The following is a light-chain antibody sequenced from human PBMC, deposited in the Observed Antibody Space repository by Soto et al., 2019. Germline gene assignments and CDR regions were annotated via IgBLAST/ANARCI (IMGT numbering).Light chain of an antibody. CDR1: SSNVGRNT. V-gene: IGLV1-44*01. CDR2: SNN. J-gene: IGLJ2*01. CDR3: AAWDDSLNAVV. Sequence: QSALTQPPSASGTPGQRVTISCSGSSSNVGRNTVNWYQQLPGTAPKLLIYSNNQRPSGVPDRFSGSKSGTSVSLAISGLQSEDEADYYCAAWDDSLNAVVFGGGTKVTVL.